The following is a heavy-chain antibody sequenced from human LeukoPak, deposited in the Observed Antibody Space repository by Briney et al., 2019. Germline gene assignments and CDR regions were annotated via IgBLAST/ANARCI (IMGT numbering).Heavy chain of an antibody. V-gene: IGHV3-7*01. CDR1: GITFSDYW. D-gene: IGHD4-17*01. CDR2: IQGDGSVK. CDR3: ARSSTTLDY. J-gene: IGHJ4*02. Sequence: PGGSLRLSCTASGITFSDYWMTWVRQAPGKGLEWVANIQGDGSVKNYVDSVKGRFTISRDNAKNSLYLQMNSLRAEDTAVYYCARSSTTLDYWGQGTLVTVSS.